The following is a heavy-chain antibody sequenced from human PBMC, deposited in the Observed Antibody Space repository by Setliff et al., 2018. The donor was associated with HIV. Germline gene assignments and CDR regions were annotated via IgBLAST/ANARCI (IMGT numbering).Heavy chain of an antibody. CDR1: GGAFISHT. Sequence: ASVKVSCKASGGAFISHTFTWVRQAPGQGLEWMGWISAYNGNTNYAQKLQGRVTMTTDTSTSTAYMELRSLRSDDTAVYYCARGYYDILTGYLGYFDYWGQGTLVTVS. J-gene: IGHJ4*02. CDR3: ARGYYDILTGYLGYFDY. V-gene: IGHV1-18*04. CDR2: ISAYNGNT. D-gene: IGHD3-9*01.